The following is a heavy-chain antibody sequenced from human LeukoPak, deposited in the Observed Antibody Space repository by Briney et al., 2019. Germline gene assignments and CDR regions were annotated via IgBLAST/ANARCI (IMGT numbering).Heavy chain of an antibody. CDR3: ARDRSAYSSSWPLFDY. V-gene: IGHV1-18*04. D-gene: IGHD6-13*01. CDR2: ISAYNGNT. Sequence: GASVKVSCKASGYTFTGYYMHWVRQAPGQGLEWMGWISAYNGNTNYAQKLQGRVTMTTDTSTSTAYMELRSLGSDDTAVYYCARDRSAYSSSWPLFDYWGQGTLVTVSS. J-gene: IGHJ4*02. CDR1: GYTFTGYY.